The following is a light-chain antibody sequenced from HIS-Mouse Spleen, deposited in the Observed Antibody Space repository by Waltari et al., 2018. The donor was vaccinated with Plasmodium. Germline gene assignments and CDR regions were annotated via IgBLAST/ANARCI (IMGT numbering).Light chain of an antibody. CDR1: ALPKKY. CDR2: EDS. J-gene: IGLJ3*02. V-gene: IGLV3-10*01. Sequence: SYELTQPPSVSVSPGQTARITCTGDALPKKYAYWSKQKSGQAPVLVIYEDSKRPPGIPERFAGSSAGTMATLTISGAQVVDEADYYCYSTDSSGNHRVFGGGTKLTVL. CDR3: YSTDSSGNHRV.